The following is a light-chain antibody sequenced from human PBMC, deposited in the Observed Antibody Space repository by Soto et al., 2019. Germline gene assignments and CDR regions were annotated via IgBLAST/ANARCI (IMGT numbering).Light chain of an antibody. CDR1: SSDVGGYNY. CDR3: STYTSTSTVV. J-gene: IGLJ2*01. V-gene: IGLV2-14*01. Sequence: QSALTQPASVSGSPGQSSTISCTGTSSDVGGYNYVSWYQQHPGKAPKLMMYDVDNRPSGVSNRFSGSRSGNTASLTISGLQAEDEADYYCSTYTSTSTVVFGGGTKLTVL. CDR2: DVD.